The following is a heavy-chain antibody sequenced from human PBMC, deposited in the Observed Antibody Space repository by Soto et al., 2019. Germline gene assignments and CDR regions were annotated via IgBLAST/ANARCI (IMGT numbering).Heavy chain of an antibody. CDR1: GASISRDH. D-gene: IGHD3-16*01. V-gene: IGHV4-59*08. CDR3: ATSTAGGGGRGY. J-gene: IGHJ4*02. CDR2: EYSGTS. Sequence: QVQLQESGPGLVKPSETLSLTCTVSGASISRDHWNWIRQPPGKGLEWIGEYSGTSNYNPSLRSRATISVDTSNHQVPLKLTSVTAADPPVYSFATSTAGGGGRGYWGQGTLVTVSS.